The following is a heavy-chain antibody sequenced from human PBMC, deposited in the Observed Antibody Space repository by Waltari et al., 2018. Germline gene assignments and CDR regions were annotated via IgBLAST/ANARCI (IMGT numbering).Heavy chain of an antibody. Sequence: QVHLVESGGGVVQPGRSLRLSCAASVFTLSDNGMHWVRQAPGNGLEWVAAMSYDGSNKHYVDSVKGRFTLSRDDSKNTLYLQMNSLTTEDTAVYYCARGFSSWGTFEYWGQGTLVTVSS. CDR3: ARGFSSWGTFEY. D-gene: IGHD6-13*01. CDR2: MSYDGSNK. J-gene: IGHJ4*02. CDR1: VFTLSDNG. V-gene: IGHV3-30*04.